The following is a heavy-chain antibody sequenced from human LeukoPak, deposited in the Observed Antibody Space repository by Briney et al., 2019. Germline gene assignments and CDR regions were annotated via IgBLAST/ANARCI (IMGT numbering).Heavy chain of an antibody. CDR2: INPNSGGT. Sequence: GASVKVSCKASGYTFTGYYMHWVRQAPGQGLEWMGRINPNSGGTNYAQKFQGRVTMTRDTSISTAYMELSRLRSDDTAVYYCAVGSTLGYYGSSGYSGRYFQHWGQGTLVTVSS. V-gene: IGHV1-2*06. CDR3: AVGSTLGYYGSSGYSGRYFQH. J-gene: IGHJ1*01. CDR1: GYTFTGYY. D-gene: IGHD3-22*01.